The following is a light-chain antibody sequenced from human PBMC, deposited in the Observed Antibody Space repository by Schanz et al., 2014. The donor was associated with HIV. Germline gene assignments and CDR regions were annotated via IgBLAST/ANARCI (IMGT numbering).Light chain of an antibody. CDR1: SSDVGGYNY. CDR2: DVS. Sequence: QSALTQPASVSGSPGQSITISCTGTSSDVGGYNYASWYQHHPGKAPNLMIYDVSNRPSGVSNRFSGSKSGNTASLTISGLQAEDEADYYCSSYTSSSTYVFGTGTKLTVL. V-gene: IGLV2-14*03. CDR3: SSYTSSSTYV. J-gene: IGLJ1*01.